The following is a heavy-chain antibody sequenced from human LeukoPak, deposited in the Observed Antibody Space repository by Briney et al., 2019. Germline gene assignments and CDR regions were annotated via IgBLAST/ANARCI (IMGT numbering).Heavy chain of an antibody. V-gene: IGHV6-1*01. D-gene: IGHD3-10*01. Sequence: SQTLPLTCAISGDSVSSNSAIWNWIRQPPSRGLEWLGRTYYRSKWYIDYGASVKSRITINADTSKNQFSLQLNSVTPEDTAVYYCARGYYASGFNPWGQGTLVTVSS. J-gene: IGHJ5*02. CDR1: GDSVSSNSAI. CDR3: ARGYYASGFNP. CDR2: TYYRSKWYI.